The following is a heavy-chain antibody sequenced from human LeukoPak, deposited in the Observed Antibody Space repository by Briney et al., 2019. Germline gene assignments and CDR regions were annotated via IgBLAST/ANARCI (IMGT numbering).Heavy chain of an antibody. CDR3: ARANDNYYYYYMDV. J-gene: IGHJ6*03. CDR1: GFTFSSYS. Sequence: GGSLRLSCAASGFTFSSYSMNWVRQAPGKGLGWVSSISSSSSYIYYADSVKGRFTISRDNAKKSLYLQMNSLRAEDTAVYYCARANDNYYYYYMDVWGKGTTVTISS. V-gene: IGHV3-21*01. D-gene: IGHD3-9*01. CDR2: ISSSSSYI.